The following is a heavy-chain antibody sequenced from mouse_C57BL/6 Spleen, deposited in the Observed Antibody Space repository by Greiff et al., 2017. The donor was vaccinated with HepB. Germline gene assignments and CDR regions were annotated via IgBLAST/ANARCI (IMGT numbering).Heavy chain of an antibody. CDR1: GYAFSSSW. V-gene: IGHV1-82*01. CDR3: ARGGGPFFDY. J-gene: IGHJ2*01. D-gene: IGHD3-3*01. CDR2: IYPGDGDT. Sequence: VQLQESGPELVKPGASVKISCKASGYAFSSSWMNWVKQRPGKGLEWIGRIYPGDGDTNYNGKFKGKATLTADKSSSTAYMQLSSLTSEDSAVYFCARGGGPFFDYWGQGTTLTVSS.